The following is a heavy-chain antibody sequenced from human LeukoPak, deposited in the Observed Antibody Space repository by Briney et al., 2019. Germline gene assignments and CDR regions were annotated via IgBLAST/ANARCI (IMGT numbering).Heavy chain of an antibody. J-gene: IGHJ3*02. V-gene: IGHV4-4*07. CDR2: IYTSGST. CDR1: GGSISSYY. CDR3: ARGVQVDYYDSSGYIPNDAFDI. Sequence: SETLSLTCTVSGGSISSYYWSWIRQPAEKGLEWIGRIYTSGSTNYNPSLKSRVTMSVDTSKNQFSLKLSSVTAADTAVYYCARGVQVDYYDSSGYIPNDAFDIWGQGTMVTVSS. D-gene: IGHD3-22*01.